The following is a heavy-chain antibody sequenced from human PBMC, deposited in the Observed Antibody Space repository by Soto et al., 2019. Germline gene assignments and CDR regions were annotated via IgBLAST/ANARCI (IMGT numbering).Heavy chain of an antibody. CDR2: IYSGGTT. V-gene: IGHV3-53*01. Sequence: PGGSLRLSCAASGFTVSSNCMSWVRRAPGKGLEWVSVIYSGGTTYYADSVKGRFTISRDNAKNTLYLQMNSLRAEDTAVYYCARHYCSSSSCSYTSDYYGMDVWGQGTTVTVSS. CDR3: ARHYCSSSSCSYTSDYYGMDV. J-gene: IGHJ6*02. D-gene: IGHD2-2*01. CDR1: GFTVSSNC.